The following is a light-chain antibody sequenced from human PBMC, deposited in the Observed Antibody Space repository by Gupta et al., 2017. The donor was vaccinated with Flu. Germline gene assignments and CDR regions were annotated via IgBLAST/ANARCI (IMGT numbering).Light chain of an antibody. CDR1: SSDVGGYNS. Sequence: QSALTQPPSASGSPGQSVTISCTGTSSDVGGYNSVSWYQQHPGKAPKLMIYEVNKRPSGVPDRFSGSKSGNTASLTVSGLQAEDGADYYCSSYAGSNNLVFGGGTKLTVL. CDR2: EVN. V-gene: IGLV2-8*01. J-gene: IGLJ2*01. CDR3: SSYAGSNNLV.